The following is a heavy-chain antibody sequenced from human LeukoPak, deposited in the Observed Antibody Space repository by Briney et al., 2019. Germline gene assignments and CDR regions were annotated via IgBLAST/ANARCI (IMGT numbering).Heavy chain of an antibody. CDR1: GGSISSYY. Sequence: SETLSLTCTVSGGSISSYYWSWIRQPPGEGLEWIGEINHSGSTNYNPSLKSRVTISVDTSKNQFSLKLSSVTAADTAVYYCARGSRRHLSDRRIAAAGTDYWGQGTLVTVSS. D-gene: IGHD6-13*01. CDR2: INHSGST. CDR3: ARGSRRHLSDRRIAAAGTDY. V-gene: IGHV4-34*01. J-gene: IGHJ4*02.